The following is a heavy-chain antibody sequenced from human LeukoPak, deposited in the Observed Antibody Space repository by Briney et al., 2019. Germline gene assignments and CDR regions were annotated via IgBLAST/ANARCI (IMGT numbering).Heavy chain of an antibody. CDR1: GVSLGSHG. D-gene: IGHD3-10*01. CDR2: TWSDGRSE. Sequence: PGGSLRLSCVVSGVSLGSHGMHWVRQAPGKRLEWLTFTWSDGRSEYYADSVKGRFSVSRDNSKNTVYLQIDSLRVEDTAVYYCARGGPNPGENYYFDSWGQGTLVTVSS. V-gene: IGHV3-33*01. J-gene: IGHJ4*02. CDR3: ARGGPNPGENYYFDS.